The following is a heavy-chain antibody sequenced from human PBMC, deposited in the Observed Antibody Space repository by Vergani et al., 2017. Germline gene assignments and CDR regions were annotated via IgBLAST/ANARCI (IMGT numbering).Heavy chain of an antibody. V-gene: IGHV5-51*01. CDR2: IHPADSDT. D-gene: IGHD3-16*01. Sequence: EVQLVQSGAEVKKPGESLKISCQISGYSFTNYWIGWVRQMPGKGLEWMGIIHPADSDTRYSPSFQGQVTISVDKSISTAYLQRSSLRASDSAMYYCADRYGGVSGGTKSFDYWGQGTLVTVSS. CDR3: ADRYGGVSGGTKSFDY. J-gene: IGHJ4*02. CDR1: GYSFTNYW.